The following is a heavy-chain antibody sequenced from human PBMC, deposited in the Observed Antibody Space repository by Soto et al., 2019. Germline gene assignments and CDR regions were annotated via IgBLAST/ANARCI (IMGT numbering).Heavy chain of an antibody. D-gene: IGHD3-9*01. CDR2: INAGNGNT. Sequence: QVQLVQSGAEVKKPGASVKVSCKASGYTFTSYAMHWVRQAPGQRLEWMGWINAGNGNTKYSQKFQGRVTIPRDTSASTAYMELSSLRSEDTAVYYCARELRYFDWLLTGFDPWGQGTLVTVSS. V-gene: IGHV1-3*01. CDR1: GYTFTSYA. J-gene: IGHJ5*02. CDR3: ARELRYFDWLLTGFDP.